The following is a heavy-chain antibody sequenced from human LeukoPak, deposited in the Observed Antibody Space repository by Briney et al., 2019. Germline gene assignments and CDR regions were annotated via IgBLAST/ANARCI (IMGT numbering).Heavy chain of an antibody. J-gene: IGHJ4*01. CDR3: ARARRYNLNDPFDY. V-gene: IGHV4-4*07. Sequence: PSETLSLTCTVSGGSISSYYWSWIRQPAGKGLEWIGGIYNSGSTNYNPSLKSRVTISVDKSKNQFSLKLSSVTAADTAVYYCARARRYNLNDPFDYWGHGTLVTVSS. CDR2: IYNSGST. D-gene: IGHD1-20*01. CDR1: GGSISSYY.